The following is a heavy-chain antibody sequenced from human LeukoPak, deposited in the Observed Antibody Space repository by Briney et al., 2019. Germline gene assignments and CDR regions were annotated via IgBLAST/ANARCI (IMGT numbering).Heavy chain of an antibody. V-gene: IGHV1-2*02. CDR2: INPNSGGT. Sequence: VASVKVSCKASGYTFTGYYMHWVRQAPGQGLEWMGWINPNSGGTNCAQKFQGRVTMTRDTSISTAYMELSRLRSDDTAVYYCARALDIVATGAFDIWGQRTMVTVSS. CDR3: ARALDIVATGAFDI. CDR1: GYTFTGYY. D-gene: IGHD5-12*01. J-gene: IGHJ3*02.